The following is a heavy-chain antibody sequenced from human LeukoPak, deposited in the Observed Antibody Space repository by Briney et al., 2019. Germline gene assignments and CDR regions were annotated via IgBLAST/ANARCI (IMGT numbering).Heavy chain of an antibody. CDR2: IYYSGST. CDR3: ATEIPGIVGASDHYYYYGMDV. D-gene: IGHD1-26*01. V-gene: IGHV4-39*07. Sequence: SETLSLTCTVSGGSISSSSYYWGWIRQPPGKGLEWIGSIYYSGSTYYNPSLKSRVTISVDTSKNQFSLKLSSVTAADTAVYYCATEIPGIVGASDHYYYYGMDVWGQGTTVTVSS. J-gene: IGHJ6*02. CDR1: GGSISSSSYY.